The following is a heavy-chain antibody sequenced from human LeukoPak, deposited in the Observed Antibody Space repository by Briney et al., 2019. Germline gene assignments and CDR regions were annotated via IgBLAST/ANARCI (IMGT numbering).Heavy chain of an antibody. CDR2: IYYSGST. J-gene: IGHJ5*02. V-gene: IGHV4-39*07. CDR1: GGSISSSSYY. CDR3: ARDYVWGSNWFDP. Sequence: SETLSLTCTVSGGSISSSSYYWGWIRQPPGKGLEWIGSIYYSGSTYYNPSLKSRVTMSVDTSKNQFSLKLSSVTAADTAVYYCARDYVWGSNWFDPWGQGTLVTVSS. D-gene: IGHD3-16*01.